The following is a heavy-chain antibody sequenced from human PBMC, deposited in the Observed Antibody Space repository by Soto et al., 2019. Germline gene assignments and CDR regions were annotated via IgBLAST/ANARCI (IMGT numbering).Heavy chain of an antibody. CDR2: IFSSGST. Sequence: QVQLLESGPGLVKPSETLSLTCTVSGGSISSYYWSWIRQPPGKGLEWIGYIFSSGSTTYNPALKSRVTIAVDTAKNQYSLQLSSVAAADTAVYYCAGRYGGGFDYWGQGTLVTVSS. CDR1: GGSISSYY. J-gene: IGHJ4*02. D-gene: IGHD3-10*01. V-gene: IGHV4-59*08. CDR3: AGRYGGGFDY.